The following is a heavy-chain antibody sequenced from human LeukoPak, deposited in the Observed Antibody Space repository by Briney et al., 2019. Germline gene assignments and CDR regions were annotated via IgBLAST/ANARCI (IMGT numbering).Heavy chain of an antibody. Sequence: GASVKVSCKASGYTFTGYYMHWVRQAPGQGLEWMGLINPNSGGTNYAQKFQGRVTMTRDTSISTAYMELSRLRSDDTAVYYCARVVYSSGWYSTYYFDYWGQGTLVTVSS. CDR3: ARVVYSSGWYSTYYFDY. V-gene: IGHV1-2*02. J-gene: IGHJ4*02. D-gene: IGHD6-19*01. CDR1: GYTFTGYY. CDR2: INPNSGGT.